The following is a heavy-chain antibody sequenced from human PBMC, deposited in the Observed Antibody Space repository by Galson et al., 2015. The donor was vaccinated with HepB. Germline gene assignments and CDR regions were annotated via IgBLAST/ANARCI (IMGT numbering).Heavy chain of an antibody. CDR2: IYYTGST. V-gene: IGHV4-59*01. D-gene: IGHD3-22*01. CDR3: ARGATNYYDISGYPPHGFDI. J-gene: IGHJ3*02. Sequence: SETLSLTCSVSDGSIRGYYWSWVRQPPGKGLEWIGYIYYTGSTNYNPSLRSRVTFSVDTSKNQIYLNLNSVTAADTAVYYCARGATNYYDISGYPPHGFDIWGQGTLVTVSA. CDR1: DGSIRGYY.